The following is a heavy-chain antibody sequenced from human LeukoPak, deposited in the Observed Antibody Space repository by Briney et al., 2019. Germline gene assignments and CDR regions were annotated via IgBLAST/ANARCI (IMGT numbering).Heavy chain of an antibody. CDR2: IYSGGST. J-gene: IGHJ5*02. Sequence: PGGSLRLSCAASGFTVSSNYMSWVRQAPGKGLEWVSVIYSGGSTYYADSVKGRFTISRDNSKNTLYLQMNSLRAEDAAVYYCARGLDYGDYGFDPWGQGTLVTVSS. CDR1: GFTVSSNY. V-gene: IGHV3-66*01. D-gene: IGHD4-17*01. CDR3: ARGLDYGDYGFDP.